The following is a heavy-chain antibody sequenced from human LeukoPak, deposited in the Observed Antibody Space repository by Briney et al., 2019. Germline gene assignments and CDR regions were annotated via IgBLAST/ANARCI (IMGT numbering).Heavy chain of an antibody. CDR3: AGGKYTSSVKAYGSGRYYRGYFDY. CDR1: GGSFSGYY. V-gene: IGHV4-34*01. D-gene: IGHD3-10*01. CDR2: INHSGST. J-gene: IGHJ4*02. Sequence: SETLSLTCAVYGGSFSGYYWSWNRQPPGKGLEWIGEINHSGSTNYNPSLKSRVTISVDTSKNQFSLKLSSVTAADTAVYYCAGGKYTSSVKAYGSGRYYRGYFDYWGQGTLVTVSS.